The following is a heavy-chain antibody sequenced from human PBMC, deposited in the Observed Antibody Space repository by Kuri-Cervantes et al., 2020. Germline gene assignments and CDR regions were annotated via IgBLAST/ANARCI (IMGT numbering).Heavy chain of an antibody. Sequence: GSLRLSCTVSGGSISSYYWSWIRQPPGKGLEWIGYIYYSGSTYYNPSLKSRVTISVDTSKNQFSLKLSSVTAADTAVYYCARVSKLRDYFDYWGQGTLVTVSS. J-gene: IGHJ4*02. D-gene: IGHD3-10*01. CDR1: GGSISSYY. V-gene: IGHV4-59*12. CDR3: ARVSKLRDYFDY. CDR2: IYYSGST.